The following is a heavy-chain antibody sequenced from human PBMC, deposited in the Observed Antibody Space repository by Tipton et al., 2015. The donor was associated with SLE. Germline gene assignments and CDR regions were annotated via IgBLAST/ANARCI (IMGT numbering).Heavy chain of an antibody. V-gene: IGHV4-61*02. CDR3: ARHRGYFTVSDYIDY. J-gene: IGHJ4*02. CDR2: IHTTGST. CDR1: GGSISSGSYY. Sequence: TLSLTCTVSGGSISSGSYYWGWIRQPAGKGLEWIGRIHTTGSTNYNSSLKSRVTISIDTSKNQFSLKVRSVTAADTAVYYCARHRGYFTVSDYIDYWGQGALVTVSS. D-gene: IGHD3-10*01.